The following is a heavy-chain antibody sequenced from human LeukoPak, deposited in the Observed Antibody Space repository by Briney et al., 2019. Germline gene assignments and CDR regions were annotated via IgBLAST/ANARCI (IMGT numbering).Heavy chain of an antibody. D-gene: IGHD4-17*01. CDR1: GFTFSSYN. CDR3: ARGNYGDYTRNDAFDI. CDR2: IGRSSDKI. Sequence: GGSLRLSCVPSGFTFSSYNMKWVRQAPGTGLEWVSSIGRSSDKIYYADSLKGRFTISRDNAKNSLFLQMNSLRVEDTAVYYCARGNYGDYTRNDAFDIWGQGTMVTVSS. J-gene: IGHJ3*02. V-gene: IGHV3-21*01.